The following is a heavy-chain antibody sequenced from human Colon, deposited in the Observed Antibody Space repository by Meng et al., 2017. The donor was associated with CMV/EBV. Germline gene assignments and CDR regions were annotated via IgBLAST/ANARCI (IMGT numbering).Heavy chain of an antibody. D-gene: IGHD2-21*01. Sequence: SASGFTFTAHYMDWVRLAPGEGLEWVGRVRNKANSYTTEYATSVKGRFTISRDDSKNSVYLQMNSLKTEDTAVYYCARVWRGRWFAPWGQGTLVTVSS. J-gene: IGHJ5*02. CDR1: GFTFTAHY. CDR2: VRNKANSYTT. CDR3: ARVWRGRWFAP. V-gene: IGHV3-72*01.